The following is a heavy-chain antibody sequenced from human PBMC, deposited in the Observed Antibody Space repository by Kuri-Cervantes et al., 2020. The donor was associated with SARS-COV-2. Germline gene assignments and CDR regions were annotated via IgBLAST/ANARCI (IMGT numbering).Heavy chain of an antibody. CDR3: ARDASYSGSYGSFQH. CDR1: GFTFDDYA. V-gene: IGHV3-9*01. J-gene: IGHJ1*01. CDR2: ISWNSGSI. D-gene: IGHD1-26*01. Sequence: SLKISCAASGFTFDDYAMHWVRQAPGKGLEWVSGISWNSGSIGYADSVKGRFTISRDNAKNSLYLQMNSLRAEDTAGFYCARDASYSGSYGSFQHWGQGTLVTVSS.